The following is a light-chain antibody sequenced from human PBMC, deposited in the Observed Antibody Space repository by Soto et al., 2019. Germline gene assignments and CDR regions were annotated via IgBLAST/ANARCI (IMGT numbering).Light chain of an antibody. Sequence: DVVMTQSPLSLPVTLGQPASISCRSSQSLVYSDGDTYLNWFQQRPGQSPRSLICKVSDRDSGVPDRFSGSGSGTDFTLKISRVAAEDVGVYYCTQGTHWPPHTFGQGTKLELK. CDR2: KVS. J-gene: IGKJ2*01. CDR1: QSLVYSDGDTY. V-gene: IGKV2-30*01. CDR3: TQGTHWPPHT.